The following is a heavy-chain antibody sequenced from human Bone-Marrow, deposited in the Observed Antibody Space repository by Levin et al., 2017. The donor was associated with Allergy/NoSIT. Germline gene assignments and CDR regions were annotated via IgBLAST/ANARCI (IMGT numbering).Heavy chain of an antibody. CDR3: ARDQFRRATIGARWFDP. CDR2: IKEDGSEK. CDR1: GFTFSNSW. Sequence: GGSLRLSCAASGFTFSNSWMSWFRQPPGKGLEWVANIKEDGSEKYYVDSVKGRFTISRDNAKNSLYVKMNSLRAEDTAVYYCARDQFRRATIGARWFDPWGQGTLVIVSS. D-gene: IGHD5-24*01. V-gene: IGHV3-7*01. J-gene: IGHJ5*02.